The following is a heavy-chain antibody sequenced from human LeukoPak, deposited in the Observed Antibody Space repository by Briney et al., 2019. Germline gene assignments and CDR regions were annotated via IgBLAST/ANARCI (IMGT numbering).Heavy chain of an antibody. CDR3: AKDVGYYGSGSYYSD. CDR2: ISNDGIKK. D-gene: IGHD3-10*01. V-gene: IGHV3-30*18. J-gene: IGHJ4*02. CDR1: GLTFSSYS. Sequence: GGPYRLYFAAAGLTFSSYSMQSVRQAPAKGLEWVAVISNDGIKKYYADSVKGRFTISRDNSKNTLYLQMNSLRVEDTAVYYCAKDVGYYGSGSYYSDWGQGTLVTVSS.